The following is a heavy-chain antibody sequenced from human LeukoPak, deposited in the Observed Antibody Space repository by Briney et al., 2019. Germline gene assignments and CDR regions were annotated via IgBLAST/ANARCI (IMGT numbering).Heavy chain of an antibody. CDR2: IITKANSYAT. CDR1: GFTFSGSA. V-gene: IGHV3-73*01. Sequence: GGSLRLSCAASGFTFSGSALHWVRQASGKGLEWVGRIITKANSYATAYAASVKGRFTVSRDDSKNTAYLQMNSLKTEDTAVYYCSRPSYGDYIRDYWGQGTLVTVSS. J-gene: IGHJ4*02. D-gene: IGHD4-17*01. CDR3: SRPSYGDYIRDY.